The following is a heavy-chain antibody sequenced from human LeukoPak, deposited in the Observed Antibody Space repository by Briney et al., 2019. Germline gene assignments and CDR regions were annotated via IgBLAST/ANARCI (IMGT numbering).Heavy chain of an antibody. D-gene: IGHD2-15*01. J-gene: IGHJ4*02. Sequence: ASVKVSCKASGYTFTGYYMHWVRQAPGQGLEWMGWINPNSGGTNYAQKFQGRVTMTRDTSISTAYMELSRLRSDDTAVYYCARVVVVAATEFDYWGQGTLVTVSS. V-gene: IGHV1-2*02. CDR2: INPNSGGT. CDR3: ARVVVVAATEFDY. CDR1: GYTFTGYY.